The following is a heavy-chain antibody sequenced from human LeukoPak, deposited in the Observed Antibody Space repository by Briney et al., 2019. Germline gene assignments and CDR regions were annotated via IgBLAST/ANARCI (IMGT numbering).Heavy chain of an antibody. Sequence: PGGSLRLSCAASGFTVSSNYMSWVRQAPGKGLEWVSVIYSGGSTYYADSVKGRFTISRDNSKNTLYLQMNSLRAEDTAVYYCAKFLLERRSPLDYWGQGTLVTVSS. V-gene: IGHV3-66*01. J-gene: IGHJ4*02. CDR3: AKFLLERRSPLDY. CDR1: GFTVSSNY. CDR2: IYSGGST. D-gene: IGHD1-1*01.